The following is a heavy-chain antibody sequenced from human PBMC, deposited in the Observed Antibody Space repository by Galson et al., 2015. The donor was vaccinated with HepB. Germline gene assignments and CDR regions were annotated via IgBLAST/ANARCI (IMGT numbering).Heavy chain of an antibody. D-gene: IGHD3-9*01. CDR2: INSDESST. J-gene: IGHJ6*02. V-gene: IGHV3-74*01. CDR1: GFTFSSYS. Sequence: SLRLSCAASGFTFSSYSMHWVRQAPGQGLVWVSRINSDESSTSYADSVKGRFTISRDNSKNTLFLQMNSLRAEDTAVYFCAGQYSDVLAAYSNGIDVWGQGTTVTVSS. CDR3: AGQYSDVLAAYSNGIDV.